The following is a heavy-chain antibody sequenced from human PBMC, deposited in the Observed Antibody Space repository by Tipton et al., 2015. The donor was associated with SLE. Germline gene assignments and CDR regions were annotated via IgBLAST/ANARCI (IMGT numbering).Heavy chain of an antibody. D-gene: IGHD6-19*01. CDR3: AKVGRPQLVVPGKDYFDY. CDR1: GSTVSSNY. V-gene: IGHV3-66*01. J-gene: IGHJ4*02. Sequence: SLRLSCAASGSTVSSNYMSWVRQAPGKGLEWVSVIYSGGSTYYAESVKGRFTISRDNSKNTLYLQMNSLRAEDTAVYYCAKVGRPQLVVPGKDYFDYGGQGTLVTVSS. CDR2: IYSGGST.